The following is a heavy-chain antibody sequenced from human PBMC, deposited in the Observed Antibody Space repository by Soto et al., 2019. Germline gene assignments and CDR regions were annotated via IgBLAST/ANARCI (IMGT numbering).Heavy chain of an antibody. CDR3: AKGNGYCTNGVCYGAFDY. J-gene: IGHJ4*02. D-gene: IGHD2-8*01. Sequence: EVQLLESGGGLVQPGGSLRLSCAASGFTFSSYAMSWVRQAPGKGLEWVSAISGSGGSTYYADSVKGRFTISRDNSKNTLYLQMNSLRAEDTAVYYCAKGNGYCTNGVCYGAFDYWGQGTLVTVSS. CDR1: GFTFSSYA. V-gene: IGHV3-23*01. CDR2: ISGSGGST.